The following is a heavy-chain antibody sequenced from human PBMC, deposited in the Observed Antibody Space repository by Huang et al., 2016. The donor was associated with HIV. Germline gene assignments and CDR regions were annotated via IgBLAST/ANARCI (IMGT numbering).Heavy chain of an antibody. CDR1: GYTLTELS. V-gene: IGHV1-24*01. D-gene: IGHD3-3*01. CDR3: ATAIPKMYYDFWSGYSWFDP. J-gene: IGHJ5*02. Sequence: QVQLVQSGAEVKKPGASVKVSCKVSGYTLTELSMYWVRQAPGKGLEWMGGFDLEDGETIYAQKFQGRVTMTEDASSDTAYMELSSLTSEDSAVYYCATAIPKMYYDFWSGYSWFDPWGQGTQVTVSS. CDR2: FDLEDGET.